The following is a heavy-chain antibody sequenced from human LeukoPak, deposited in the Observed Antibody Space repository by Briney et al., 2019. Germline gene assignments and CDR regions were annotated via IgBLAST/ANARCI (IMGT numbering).Heavy chain of an antibody. D-gene: IGHD3-9*01. V-gene: IGHV4-39*01. CDR2: IYYSGST. CDR1: GGSISSSSYY. CDR3: ARHPYDTTVDY. Sequence: SETLSLTCTVSGGSISSSSYYWGWIRQPPGKGLEWIGSIYYSGSTYYNPSLKSRVTISVDTSKNQFSLKLSSVTAADTAVYYCARHPYDTTVDYWGQGTLVTVPS. J-gene: IGHJ4*02.